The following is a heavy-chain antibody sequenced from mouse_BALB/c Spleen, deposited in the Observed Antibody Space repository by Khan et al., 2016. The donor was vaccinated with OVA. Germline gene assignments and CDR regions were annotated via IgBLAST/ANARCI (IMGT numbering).Heavy chain of an antibody. V-gene: IGHV2-6-5*01. J-gene: IGHJ4*01. Sequence: QVQLKESGPGLVAPSQSLSITCTVSGFSLTDYAVSWIRQPPGKGLEWLGVIWAGGSKYYNLALKSRLSISKDNSKSQVFLKMNSLQTDDTAMHYCAKDPPYDAMDYWGQGTSVTVSS. CDR1: GFSLTDYA. CDR2: IWAGGSK. CDR3: AKDPPYDAMDY.